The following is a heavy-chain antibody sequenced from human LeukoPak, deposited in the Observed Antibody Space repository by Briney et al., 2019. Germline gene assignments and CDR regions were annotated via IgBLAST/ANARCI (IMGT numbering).Heavy chain of an antibody. CDR2: IYYSGST. V-gene: IGHV4-59*01. Sequence: SGPGLVKPSETLSLTCTVSGGSISSYYWSWIRQPPGKGLEWIGYIYYSGSTNYNPSLKSRVTISVDTSKNQFSLKLSSVTAADTAVYYCAREGYSYGYWGYYGMDVWGQGTTVTVSS. J-gene: IGHJ6*02. CDR3: AREGYSYGYWGYYGMDV. D-gene: IGHD5-18*01. CDR1: GGSISSYY.